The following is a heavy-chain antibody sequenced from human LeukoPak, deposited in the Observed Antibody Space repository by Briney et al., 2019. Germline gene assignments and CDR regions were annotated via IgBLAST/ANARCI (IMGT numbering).Heavy chain of an antibody. CDR2: IYYSGST. CDR1: GDSIRSYY. J-gene: IGHJ4*02. V-gene: IGHV4-59*01. CDR3: ARGGRWAYGDYLFDY. D-gene: IGHD4-17*01. Sequence: PSETLSLTCSVSGDSIRSYYWSWIRQPPGKGLEWIGYIYYSGSTNYNPSLKSRVTISVDTSKNQFSLKLSSVTAADTAVYYCARGGRWAYGDYLFDYWGQGTLVTVSS.